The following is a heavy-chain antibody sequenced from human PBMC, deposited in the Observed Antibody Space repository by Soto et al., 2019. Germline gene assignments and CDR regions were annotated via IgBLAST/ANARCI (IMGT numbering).Heavy chain of an antibody. D-gene: IGHD6-19*01. CDR2: ITGGSTI. CDR3: ARGPNTAVAGRFDY. CDR1: GFSFSSYS. J-gene: IGHJ4*02. V-gene: IGHV3-48*02. Sequence: LRLSCAASGFSFSSYSMNWVRQAPGKGLECVSYITGGSTIYYADSVKGRFTVSRDNAENSLYLQMNSLRDEDTAVYYRARGPNTAVAGRFDYWGQGTLVTVS.